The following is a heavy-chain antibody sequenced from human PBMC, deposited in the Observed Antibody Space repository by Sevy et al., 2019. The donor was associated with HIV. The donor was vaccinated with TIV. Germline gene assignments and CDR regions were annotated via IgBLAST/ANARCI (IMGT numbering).Heavy chain of an antibody. D-gene: IGHD3-10*01. CDR2: IYPGRNS. Sequence: SETLSLTCTVSGGSISSYYWSWIRQPARKGLEWIGRIYPGRNSNYNPSLKSRVTMSVDTSKNQFSLRLSSVTAADTAVYYCARDYRYDFHGSGRHYFDYWGQGTLVTVSS. V-gene: IGHV4-4*07. J-gene: IGHJ4*02. CDR1: GGSISSYY. CDR3: ARDYRYDFHGSGRHYFDY.